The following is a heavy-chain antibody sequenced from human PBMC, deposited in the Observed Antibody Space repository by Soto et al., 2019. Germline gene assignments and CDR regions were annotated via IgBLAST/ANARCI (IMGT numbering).Heavy chain of an antibody. CDR3: AKDAISGDGIWLMDS. V-gene: IGHV3-23*01. D-gene: IGHD4-17*01. CDR2: LLRSGSSA. Sequence: PGGPLRLSCAASEFTFRNYAMTWARQAPGKGLEWVSSLLRSGSSAYYADSVRGRFTISSDTSANSLYLQMDNLRAEDTAIYYCAKDAISGDGIWLMDSWGQGTVVTVS. CDR1: EFTFRNYA. J-gene: IGHJ5*02.